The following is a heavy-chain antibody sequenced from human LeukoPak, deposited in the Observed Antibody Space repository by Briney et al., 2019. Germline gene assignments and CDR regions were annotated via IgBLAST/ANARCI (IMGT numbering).Heavy chain of an antibody. CDR3: ARDFAYYDFWSGYLLMDV. CDR1: GFTFSSYW. V-gene: IGHV3-7*01. D-gene: IGHD3-3*01. CDR2: IKQDGSEK. J-gene: IGHJ6*03. Sequence: GGSLRLSCAASGFTFSSYWMSWVRQAPGKGLEWVANIKQDGSEKYYVDSVKGRFTISRDNAKNSLYLQMNSLRAEDTAVYYCARDFAYYDFWSGYLLMDVWGKGTTVTVSS.